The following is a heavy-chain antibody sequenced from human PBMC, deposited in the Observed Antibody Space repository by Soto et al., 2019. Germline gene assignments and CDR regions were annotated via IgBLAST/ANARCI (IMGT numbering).Heavy chain of an antibody. D-gene: IGHD3-22*01. Sequence: TSETLSLTCTVSGGSISSGGYYWSRIRQQPGKGLEWIGYIYYSGSTYYNPSLKSRVTISVDTSKNQFSLKLSSVTAADTAVYYCARASSPYYYDSRLQWFVPWGQGTLVTVSS. J-gene: IGHJ5*02. CDR3: ARASSPYYYDSRLQWFVP. CDR2: IYYSGST. V-gene: IGHV4-31*03. CDR1: GGSISSGGYY.